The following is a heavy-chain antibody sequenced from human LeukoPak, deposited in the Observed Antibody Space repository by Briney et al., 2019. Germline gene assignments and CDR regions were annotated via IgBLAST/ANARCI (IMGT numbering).Heavy chain of an antibody. CDR1: GYSISGGYY. V-gene: IGHV4-38-2*02. CDR2: IYHSGST. D-gene: IGHD3-22*01. Sequence: SETLSLTCTVSGYSISGGYYWGWIRQPPGKGLEWIGNIYHSGSTYSNPSLKSRVTISLDTSKNQFSLKLSSVTAADTAVYYCARRVFYYDSSGYLRSNYFDYWGQGTLVTVSS. J-gene: IGHJ4*02. CDR3: ARRVFYYDSSGYLRSNYFDY.